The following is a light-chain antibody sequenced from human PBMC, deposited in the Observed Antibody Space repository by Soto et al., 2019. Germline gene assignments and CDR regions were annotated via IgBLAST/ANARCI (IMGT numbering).Light chain of an antibody. CDR1: QSVSSSY. CDR3: QQRKHWPPIT. CDR2: DSS. J-gene: IGKJ5*01. Sequence: EIVLTQSPGSLSLSPGERATLSCRASQSVSSSYLAWYQQRPGQPPRLLMFDSSNRATGVPVRFSGSGSGTVFTLTIDSLEPEDSAVYYCQQRKHWPPITFGRGTRLEIK. V-gene: IGKV3D-20*02.